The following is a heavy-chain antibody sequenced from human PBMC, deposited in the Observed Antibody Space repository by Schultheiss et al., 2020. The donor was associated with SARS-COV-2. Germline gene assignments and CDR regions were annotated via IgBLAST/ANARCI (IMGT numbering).Heavy chain of an antibody. D-gene: IGHD3-3*01. J-gene: IGHJ3*02. V-gene: IGHV5-51*01. Sequence: GGSLRLSCKASGYRFSNYWIGWVRQMPGKGLEWMGIIYPGDSDTRYSPSFQGQVTISADKSISTAYLQWSSLKASDTAMYYCARHEARATIFGVVIIGSDAFDIWGQGTMVTVSS. CDR1: GYRFSNYW. CDR3: ARHEARATIFGVVIIGSDAFDI. CDR2: IYPGDSDT.